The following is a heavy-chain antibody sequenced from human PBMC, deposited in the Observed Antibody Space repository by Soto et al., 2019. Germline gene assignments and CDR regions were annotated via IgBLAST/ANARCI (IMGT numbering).Heavy chain of an antibody. CDR2: IYYGGST. Sequence: PSETLSLTCTVSGGSISSGDYYWIWIRQPPGKGLEWIGYIYYGGSTYYNPSLKSRVTISVDTSKNQFSLKLSSVTAADTAVYYCARVGQGIQLWPGLRLRDRSTYGMDVWGQGTTVTVSS. J-gene: IGHJ6*02. CDR1: GGSISSGDYY. CDR3: ARVGQGIQLWPGLRLRDRSTYGMDV. D-gene: IGHD5-18*01. V-gene: IGHV4-30-4*01.